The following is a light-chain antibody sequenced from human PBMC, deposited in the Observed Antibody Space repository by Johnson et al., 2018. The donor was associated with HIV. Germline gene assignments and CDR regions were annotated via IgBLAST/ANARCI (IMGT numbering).Light chain of an antibody. CDR3: GTWDTSLSAGGV. V-gene: IGLV1-51*02. Sequence: QSMLTQPPSVSAAPGQKVTISCSGSSSNIGNNYVSWYQQLPGTAPKLLIYENTKRPSGIPDRFSGSKSGTSVTLGITGLQTGDEADYYCGTWDTSLSAGGVFGTGTKVTVL. J-gene: IGLJ1*01. CDR1: SSNIGNNY. CDR2: ENT.